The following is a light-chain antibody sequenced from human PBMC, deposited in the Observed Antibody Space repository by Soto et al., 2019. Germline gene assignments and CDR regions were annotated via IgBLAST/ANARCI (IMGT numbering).Light chain of an antibody. V-gene: IGLV4-69*01. CDR2: VNSDGSH. CDR1: SGHSSYA. Sequence: QPVLTQSPSASASLGDSVKLTCTLSSGHSSYAIAWHQQQPEKGPRYLMKVNSDGSHSKGDGIPDRFSGSSSGAERYLTISSLQSEDEADYYCQTWVTGTYYVFGPGTKLTVL. CDR3: QTWVTGTYYV. J-gene: IGLJ1*01.